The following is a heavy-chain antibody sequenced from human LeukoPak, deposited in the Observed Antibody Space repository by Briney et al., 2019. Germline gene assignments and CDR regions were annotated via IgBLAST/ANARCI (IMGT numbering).Heavy chain of an antibody. CDR1: GGSISSYY. Sequence: SETLSLTCTVSGGSISSYYWSWIGQPPGKGLEWIGYIYYSGSTNYNPSLKSRVTISVDTSKNQFSLKLRSVTAADTAVYYCARGEAAVILDYWGQGTLVTVSS. CDR3: ARGEAAVILDY. CDR2: IYYSGST. V-gene: IGHV4-59*01. J-gene: IGHJ4*02. D-gene: IGHD6-13*01.